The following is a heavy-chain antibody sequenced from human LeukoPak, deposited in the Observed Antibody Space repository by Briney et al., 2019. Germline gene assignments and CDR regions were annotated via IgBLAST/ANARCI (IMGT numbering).Heavy chain of an antibody. J-gene: IGHJ4*02. CDR2: ISGGGENT. CDR3: ASSSRDYGDYQN. D-gene: IGHD4-17*01. V-gene: IGHV3-23*01. Sequence: PGGSLRLSCAASGFTFTSYAMSWIRQAPGKGLEWVSAISGGGENTYYADSVKGRFTISRDNSKNTLYLQMNSLRAEDTATYYCASSSRDYGDYQNWGQGTLVTVSS. CDR1: GFTFTSYA.